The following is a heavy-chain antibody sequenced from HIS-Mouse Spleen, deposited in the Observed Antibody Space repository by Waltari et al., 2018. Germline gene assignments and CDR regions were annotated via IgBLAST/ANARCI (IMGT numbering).Heavy chain of an antibody. CDR1: GGSISSYY. CDR3: ARGLVAAGIFDY. CDR2: IYYSGST. D-gene: IGHD1-26*01. Sequence: QVQLQESGPGLVKPSETLSLTCTVSGGSISSYYWSWIRQPPGKGLEWIGYIYYSGSTNYNPSLKSRITISVDTSKNQLSLKLSSVTAADTAVYYCARGLVAAGIFDYWGQGTLVTVSS. J-gene: IGHJ4*02. V-gene: IGHV4-59*01.